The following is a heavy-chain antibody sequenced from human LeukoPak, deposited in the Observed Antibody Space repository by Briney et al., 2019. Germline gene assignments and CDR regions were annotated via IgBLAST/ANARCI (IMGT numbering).Heavy chain of an antibody. CDR3: ARQEELGTVDY. CDR2: IYYSGST. CDR1: GGSISSYY. J-gene: IGHJ4*02. D-gene: IGHD1-26*01. V-gene: IGHV4-59*01. Sequence: SETLSLTCTVSGGSISSYYWSWIRQPPGKGLEWIGYIYYSGSTNYNPSLKSRVTISVDTSKNQFSLKLSSVTAADTAVYYCARQEELGTVDYWGQGTLVTVSS.